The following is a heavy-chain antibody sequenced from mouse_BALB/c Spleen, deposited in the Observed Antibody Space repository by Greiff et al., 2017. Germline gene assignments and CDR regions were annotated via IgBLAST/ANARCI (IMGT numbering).Heavy chain of an antibody. CDR3: TRRLRRGAGFAY. CDR2: INPSNGRT. J-gene: IGHJ3*01. D-gene: IGHD2-4*01. Sequence: QVQLQQPGAELVKPGASVKLSCKASGYTFTSYWMHWVKQRPGQGLEWIGEINPSNGRTNYNEKFKSKATLTVDKSSSTAYMQLSSLTSEDSAVYYCTRRLRRGAGFAYWGQGTLVTVSA. CDR1: GYTFTSYW. V-gene: IGHV1S81*02.